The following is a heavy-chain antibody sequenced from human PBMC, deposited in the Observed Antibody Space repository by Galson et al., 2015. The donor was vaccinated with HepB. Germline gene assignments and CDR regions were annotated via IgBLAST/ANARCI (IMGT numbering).Heavy chain of an antibody. CDR1: GFTFSSYG. CDR3: AKDLSYSGSYWGENY. Sequence: SLRLSCAASGFTFSSYGMHWVRQAPGKGLEWVAVISYDGSNKYYADSVKGRFTISRDNSKNTLYLQMNSLRAEDTAVYYCAKDLSYSGSYWGENYWGQGTLVTVSS. J-gene: IGHJ4*02. V-gene: IGHV3-30*18. D-gene: IGHD1-26*01. CDR2: ISYDGSNK.